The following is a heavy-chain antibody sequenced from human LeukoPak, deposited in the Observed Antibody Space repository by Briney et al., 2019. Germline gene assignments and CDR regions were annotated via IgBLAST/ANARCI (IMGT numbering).Heavy chain of an antibody. CDR3: ATTYCSSTSCYGYYYMDV. CDR1: GGSISSGNYY. CDR2: MYYSGTT. Sequence: SETLSLTCSVSGGSISSGNYYWGWIRQTPGKGLEWIGSMYYSGTTYYNPSLKSRVTIFVDTSKNELSLNLRSVTAADTAVYYCATTYCSSTSCYGYYYMDVWGKGTTVTVSS. V-gene: IGHV4-39*01. D-gene: IGHD2-2*01. J-gene: IGHJ6*03.